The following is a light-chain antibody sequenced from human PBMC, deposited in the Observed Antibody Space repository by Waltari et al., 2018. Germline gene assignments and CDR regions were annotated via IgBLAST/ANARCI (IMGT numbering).Light chain of an antibody. V-gene: IGKV3-20*01. CDR3: QQYGSSILYT. CDR1: QSLTKRY. CDR2: GAS. Sequence: VLTQSPDTLSLSPGERATPSCRASQSLTKRYLAWYQQKPGQAPRLLIYGASSRAAGIPDRFSGSGSGTDFTLTISRLEPEDSAVYYCQQYGSSILYTFGQGTKLEIK. J-gene: IGKJ2*01.